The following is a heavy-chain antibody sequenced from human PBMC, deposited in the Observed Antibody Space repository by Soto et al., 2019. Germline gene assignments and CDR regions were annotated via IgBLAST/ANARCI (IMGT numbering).Heavy chain of an antibody. J-gene: IGHJ5*02. CDR1: GGSISSSSYY. Sequence: QLQLQESGPGLVKPSETLSLTCTVSGGSISSSSYYWGWIRQPPGKGLEWIGSIYYSGSTYYNPSLKSRVTISVDTSKNQFSLKLSSVTAADTAVYYCARHRPSAEQLTWFDPWGQGTLVTVSS. CDR2: IYYSGST. D-gene: IGHD6-13*01. CDR3: ARHRPSAEQLTWFDP. V-gene: IGHV4-39*01.